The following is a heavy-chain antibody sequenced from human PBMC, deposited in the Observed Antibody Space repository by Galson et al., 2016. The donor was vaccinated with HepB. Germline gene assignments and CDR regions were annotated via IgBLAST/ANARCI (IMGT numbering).Heavy chain of an antibody. CDR1: GYTFINTY. J-gene: IGHJ4*02. V-gene: IGHV1-46*01. CDR3: AREIGALRGSSGYWYGYFDY. Sequence: SVKVSCKASGYTFINTYIHWVRQAPGQGLEWLGIINPSGGSTVYAQRFQGRVTVTRDTSTSTVYMELSSLRSEDTAVYYCAREIGALRGSSGYWYGYFDYWGQGTLVTVSS. D-gene: IGHD3-22*01. CDR2: INPSGGST.